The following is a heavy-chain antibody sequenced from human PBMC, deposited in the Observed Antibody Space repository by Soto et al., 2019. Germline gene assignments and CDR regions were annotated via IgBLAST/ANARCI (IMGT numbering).Heavy chain of an antibody. Sequence: QITLNASGPTVVRPTETLTLTCRFSGFSLTTSGVGVGWIRQSPGKAPEWLALIYWDDDKRYSASLKSRLTINKDTSKNQVVLTVSDLDPTDTATYYCAHRVLRTVFGLVTTTAIYFDFWGQGTPVAVSS. CDR3: AHRVLRTVFGLVTTTAIYFDF. CDR2: IYWDDDK. D-gene: IGHD3-3*01. CDR1: GFSLTTSGVG. J-gene: IGHJ4*02. V-gene: IGHV2-5*02.